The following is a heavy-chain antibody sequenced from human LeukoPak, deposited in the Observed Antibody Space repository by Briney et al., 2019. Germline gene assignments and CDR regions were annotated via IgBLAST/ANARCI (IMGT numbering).Heavy chain of an antibody. CDR3: VRGNDYGGPHY. Sequence: GGSLRLSCAASGFTFSSYAMSWVRQAPGKGLEWVSAISGSGGSTYYADSVKGRFTISRDNGKNTLFLQMNSLRAKDAAVYYCVRGNDYGGPHYWGQGTLVTVSS. D-gene: IGHD4-23*01. V-gene: IGHV3-23*01. J-gene: IGHJ4*02. CDR2: ISGSGGST. CDR1: GFTFSSYA.